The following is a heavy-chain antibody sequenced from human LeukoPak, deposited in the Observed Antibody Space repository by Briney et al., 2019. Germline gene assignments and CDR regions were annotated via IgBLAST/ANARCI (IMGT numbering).Heavy chain of an antibody. D-gene: IGHD6-13*01. CDR1: GFTFSSYA. CDR3: ARDRGIAAAGREVFAFDV. J-gene: IGHJ3*01. Sequence: PGGSLRLSCAAFGFTFSSYAMHWVRQAPGKGLEYVSTISSDGGNTYYVNSVKGRFTVSRDNSKNTLYLQLGSLRVEDMAVYYCARDRGIAAAGREVFAFDVWGQGTTVTVAS. V-gene: IGHV3-64*01. CDR2: ISSDGGNT.